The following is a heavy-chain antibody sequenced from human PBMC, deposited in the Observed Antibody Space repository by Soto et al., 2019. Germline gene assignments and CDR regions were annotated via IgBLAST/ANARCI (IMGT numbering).Heavy chain of an antibody. J-gene: IGHJ4*02. CDR3: ARRGSGHTFDY. Sequence: QLQLQESGPGLVKPSETLSLTCAVSGASNSRTGFHWGWIRQPPGQGLEWIGSIYEGGTTFYNSSLKSRVTISADTSKNHFSLKLNSVTAADTAVYFCARRGSGHTFDYWGQGTLVTVSS. CDR2: IYEGGTT. D-gene: IGHD3-10*01. CDR1: GASNSRTGFH. V-gene: IGHV4-39*01.